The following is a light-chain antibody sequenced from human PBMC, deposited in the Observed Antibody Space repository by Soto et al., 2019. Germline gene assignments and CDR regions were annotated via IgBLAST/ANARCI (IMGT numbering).Light chain of an antibody. CDR2: GAS. Sequence: EIVLTQSPGTLSLSPGERATLSSWASQRIAGGYLAWYQHKSGQAPRLLFYGASNRATGIPDRFSGSGSGTDFTLTISRLEPEDFAVYYCHQYVASPRTFGQGTKVDIK. CDR1: QRIAGGY. V-gene: IGKV3-20*01. CDR3: HQYVASPRT. J-gene: IGKJ1*01.